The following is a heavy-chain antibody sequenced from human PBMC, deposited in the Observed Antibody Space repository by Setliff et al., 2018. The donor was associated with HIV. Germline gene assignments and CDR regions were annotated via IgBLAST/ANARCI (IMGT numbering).Heavy chain of an antibody. D-gene: IGHD6-19*01. CDR3: ARGAAGLDYYYYYYMDV. Sequence: GASVKVSCKASGYTFTSYGISWVRQAPGQGLEWMGWISAYNGNTNYAQKLQGRVTMTTDTSTSTAYMELRSLRSDDTAVYYCARGAAGLDYYYYYYMDVWGKGTTVTVSS. CDR1: GYTFTSYG. J-gene: IGHJ6*03. CDR2: ISAYNGNT. V-gene: IGHV1-18*01.